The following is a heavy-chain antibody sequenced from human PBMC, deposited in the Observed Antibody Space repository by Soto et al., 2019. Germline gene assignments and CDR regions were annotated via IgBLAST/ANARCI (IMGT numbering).Heavy chain of an antibody. V-gene: IGHV4-30-4*01. Sequence: QVQLQESGPGLVKPSQTLSLTCTVSGGSISSGDYYWSWIRQPPGKGLEWIGYIYYSGSTYYNPSLNSRVTISVDTSKNQFALKLSSVTAADTAVYYCARDSSVTTVTTDGMDVWGQGTTVTVSS. CDR3: ARDSSVTTVTTDGMDV. CDR1: GGSISSGDYY. D-gene: IGHD4-4*01. CDR2: IYYSGST. J-gene: IGHJ6*02.